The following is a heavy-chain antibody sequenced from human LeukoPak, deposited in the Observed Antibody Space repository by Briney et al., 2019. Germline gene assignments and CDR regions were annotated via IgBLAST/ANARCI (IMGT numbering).Heavy chain of an antibody. D-gene: IGHD2-15*01. CDR1: GFTFGDYA. CDR3: TRDIDADYVDY. V-gene: IGHV3-49*04. J-gene: IGHJ4*02. Sequence: TGGSLRLSCTASGFTFGDYAMSWVRQAPGKGLEWIGFIRSKAYGGTTEYAASVKGRLIISRDDSKSIVYLQMNSLKTEDTAVYYCTRDIDADYVDYWGQGILVTVSS. CDR2: IRSKAYGGTT.